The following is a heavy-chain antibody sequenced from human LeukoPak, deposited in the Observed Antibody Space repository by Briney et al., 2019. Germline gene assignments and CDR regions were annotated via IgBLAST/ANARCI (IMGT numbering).Heavy chain of an antibody. J-gene: IGHJ4*02. CDR2: IKEDGSDK. Sequence: GSLRLSCKASGFSFSTYWMSWVRQAPGKGLEWVANIKEDGSDKNYVDSVRGRFTISRDNAKNSLYLQMNSLRVEDTAVYYCARDGWRAINYWGQGTLVTVS. CDR3: ARDGWRAINY. CDR1: GFSFSTYW. V-gene: IGHV3-7*01. D-gene: IGHD5-24*01.